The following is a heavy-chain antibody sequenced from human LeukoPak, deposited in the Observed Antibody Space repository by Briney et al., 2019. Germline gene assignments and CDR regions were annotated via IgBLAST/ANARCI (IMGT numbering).Heavy chain of an antibody. CDR3: ARDSAVRGAIYY. Sequence: GGSLRLSCGASGFTFSNYGMLWVRQAPGKGLDWVAFIRYDGNNKLYADSVKGRFTISRDNSKNTLYLHINSLRAEDTAVYYCARDSAVRGAIYYWGQGTLVTVSS. D-gene: IGHD3-10*01. J-gene: IGHJ4*02. CDR2: IRYDGNNK. V-gene: IGHV3-30*02. CDR1: GFTFSNYG.